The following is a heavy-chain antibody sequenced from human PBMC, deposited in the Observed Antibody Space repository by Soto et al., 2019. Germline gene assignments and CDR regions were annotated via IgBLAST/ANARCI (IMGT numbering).Heavy chain of an antibody. CDR1: GGSFSGYY. V-gene: IGHV4-34*01. CDR2: INHSGGT. Sequence: SETLSLTCAVYGGSFSGYYWSWIRQPPGKGLEWIGEINHSGGTNYNPSLKSRVTISVDTSKNQFSLKLSSVTAADTAVYYCAGARYCTNGVCYPVWGQGTTVTVSS. CDR3: AGARYCTNGVCYPV. D-gene: IGHD2-8*01. J-gene: IGHJ6*02.